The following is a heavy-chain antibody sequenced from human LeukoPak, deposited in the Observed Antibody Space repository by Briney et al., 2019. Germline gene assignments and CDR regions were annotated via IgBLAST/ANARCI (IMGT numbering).Heavy chain of an antibody. Sequence: GGSLRLSCAVSGITLSNYGMSWVRQAPGKGLEWVGRIKSKTDGETTDYAAPVEGRFTISRDDSKNTLYLQMNSLKTEDTAVYYCTTWLLMVRGVLTDYWGQGALVTVSS. CDR1: GITLSNYG. D-gene: IGHD3-10*01. J-gene: IGHJ4*02. CDR3: TTWLLMVRGVLTDY. CDR2: IKSKTDGETT. V-gene: IGHV3-15*01.